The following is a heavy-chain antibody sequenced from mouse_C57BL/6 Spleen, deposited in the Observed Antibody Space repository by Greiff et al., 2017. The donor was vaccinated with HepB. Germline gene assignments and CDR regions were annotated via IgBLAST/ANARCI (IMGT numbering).Heavy chain of an antibody. CDR3: ARDRDDYGLDY. CDR1: GYSITSGYY. Sequence: VQLQQSGPGLVKPSQSLSLTCSVTGYSITSGYYWNWIRQFPGNKLEWMGYISYDGSNNYNPSLKNRISITRDTSKNQFFLKLNSVTTEDTATYYCARDRDDYGLDYWGQGTTLTVSS. V-gene: IGHV3-6*01. CDR2: ISYDGSN. J-gene: IGHJ2*01. D-gene: IGHD2-4*01.